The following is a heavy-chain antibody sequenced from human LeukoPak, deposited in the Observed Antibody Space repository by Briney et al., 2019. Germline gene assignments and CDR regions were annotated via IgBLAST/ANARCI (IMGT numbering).Heavy chain of an antibody. D-gene: IGHD3-10*01. CDR2: INHSGSTS. V-gene: IGHV4-34*01. CDR1: GESFSGYF. Sequence: PSETLSLTCAVYGESFSGYFWNWIRQPPGKGLEWIGEINHSGSTSNHNPSLKSRVTMSVDTSKNQFSLKLSSVTAADTAVYYCGRGMRDYYGLDYWGQGILVTVSS. CDR3: GRGMRDYYGLDY. J-gene: IGHJ4*02.